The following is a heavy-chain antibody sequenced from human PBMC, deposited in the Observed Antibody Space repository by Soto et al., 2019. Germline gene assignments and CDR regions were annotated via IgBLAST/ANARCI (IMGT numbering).Heavy chain of an antibody. J-gene: IGHJ4*02. V-gene: IGHV3-23*01. D-gene: IGHD2-15*01. CDR2: ISNSADT. CDR3: AKASLYCSCRNCFPFDY. CDR1: GFIFSNYP. Sequence: EVQLLESGGGLVQPGGSLRLSCAASGFIFSNYPMNWVRQAPGKGLDWVSTISNSADTYYPDSVNGRFTVSRDNSKNTLYLQMNRLRAEDTAVYYCAKASLYCSCRNCFPFDYWGQGALVTVSS.